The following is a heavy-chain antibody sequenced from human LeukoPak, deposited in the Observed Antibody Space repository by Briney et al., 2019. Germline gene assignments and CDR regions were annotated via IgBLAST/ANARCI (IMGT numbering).Heavy chain of an antibody. J-gene: IGHJ4*02. CDR3: ARFRGSYFDY. CDR2: IKQDGSEK. CDR1: GFTFSRYW. V-gene: IGHV3-7*04. D-gene: IGHD1-26*01. Sequence: GGSLRLSCATSGFTFSRYWMSWVRQAPGKGLEWVANIKQDGSEKYYVDSVKGRFTISRDNAKNSLYLQMNSLRAEDTAVYHCARFRGSYFDYWGQGTLVTVSS.